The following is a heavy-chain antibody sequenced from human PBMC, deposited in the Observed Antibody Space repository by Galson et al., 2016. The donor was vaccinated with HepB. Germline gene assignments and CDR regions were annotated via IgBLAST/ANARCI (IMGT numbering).Heavy chain of an antibody. CDR1: GGSVSSGSYY. Sequence: SETLSLTCTVSGGSVSSGSYYWSWIRQPPGKGLEWIGYISYSGSTNYNPSLKSRVTTSVDTTKNQFSLKVSSVTAADTAVYYCARGRSPYSGFHIDYWGQGTLVTVSS. V-gene: IGHV4-61*01. CDR3: ARGRSPYSGFHIDY. J-gene: IGHJ4*02. D-gene: IGHD5-12*01. CDR2: ISYSGST.